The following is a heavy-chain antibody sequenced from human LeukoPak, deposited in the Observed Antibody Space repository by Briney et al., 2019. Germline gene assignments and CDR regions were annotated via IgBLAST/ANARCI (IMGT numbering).Heavy chain of an antibody. D-gene: IGHD2-2*01. CDR1: GGSISSRGYY. J-gene: IGHJ5*02. CDR2: IYYSGST. CDR3: ARESDRYCSSTSCLNYYDP. V-gene: IGHV4-39*07. Sequence: SETLSLTCTVSGGSISSRGYYWGRIRQPPGTGLEWIGSIYYSGSTYYNPSLKSRVTISVDTSKDQFSLRLSSVTAADTAVYYCARESDRYCSSTSCLNYYDPWGQGTLVTVSS.